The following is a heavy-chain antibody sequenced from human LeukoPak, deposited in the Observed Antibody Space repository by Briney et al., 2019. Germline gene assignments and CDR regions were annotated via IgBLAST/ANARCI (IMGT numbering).Heavy chain of an antibody. V-gene: IGHV4-31*03. CDR3: ARGVITFGGVIESLDY. Sequence: SETLSLTCTVSGGSISSGGYYRNWIRQHPGKGLEWIGYIYYSGSTYYNPSLKSRVTISVDTSKNQFSLKLSSVTAADTAVYYCARGVITFGGVIESLDYWGQGTLVTVSS. D-gene: IGHD3-16*02. J-gene: IGHJ4*02. CDR2: IYYSGST. CDR1: GGSISSGGYY.